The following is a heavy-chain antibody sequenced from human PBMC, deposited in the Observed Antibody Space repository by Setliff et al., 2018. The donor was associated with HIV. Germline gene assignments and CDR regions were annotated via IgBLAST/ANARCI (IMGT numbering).Heavy chain of an antibody. CDR1: GYTLTELS. CDR2: FDPEDGET. CDR3: ATRGPYNWNEWYAFDI. V-gene: IGHV1-24*01. Sequence: ASVKVSCKVSGYTLTELSMHWVRQAPGKGREWMGGFDPEDGETIYAQKFQGRVTMTEDTSTDKAYMELSSLRSEDTAVYYCATRGPYNWNEWYAFDIWGQVTMVTVSS. J-gene: IGHJ3*02. D-gene: IGHD1-20*01.